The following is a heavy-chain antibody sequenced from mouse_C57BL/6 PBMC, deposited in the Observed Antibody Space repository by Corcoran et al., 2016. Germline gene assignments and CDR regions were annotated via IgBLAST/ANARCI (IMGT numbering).Heavy chain of an antibody. Sequence: DVQLQESGPGLVKPSQSLSLTCSVTGYSITSGYYWNWIRQFPGNKLEWMGYISYDGSNNYNPSLKNRISITRDTSKNQFLLKSNSVTTEDTATYYCARAYYSNYEAMDYWGQGTSVTVSS. CDR1: GYSITSGYY. V-gene: IGHV3-6*01. CDR2: ISYDGSN. D-gene: IGHD2-5*01. J-gene: IGHJ4*01. CDR3: ARAYYSNYEAMDY.